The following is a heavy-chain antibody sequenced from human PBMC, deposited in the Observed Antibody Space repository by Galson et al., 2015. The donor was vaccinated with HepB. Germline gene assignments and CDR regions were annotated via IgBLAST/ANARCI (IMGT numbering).Heavy chain of an antibody. Sequence: SVKVSCKASGYTFTSYDINWVRQATGQGLEWMGWMNPNSGNTGYAQKFQGRVTMTRNTSISTAYMELSSLRSEDTAVYYCARENAGRLGYCSSTSCYRGIRRGKYYMDVWGKGTTVTVSS. J-gene: IGHJ6*03. CDR2: MNPNSGNT. V-gene: IGHV1-8*01. D-gene: IGHD2-2*02. CDR3: ARENAGRLGYCSSTSCYRGIRRGKYYMDV. CDR1: GYTFTSYD.